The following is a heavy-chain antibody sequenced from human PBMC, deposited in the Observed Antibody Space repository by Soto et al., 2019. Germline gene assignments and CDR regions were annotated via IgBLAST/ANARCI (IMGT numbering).Heavy chain of an antibody. CDR3: AKSETYYYDSSGYPITYYFDY. CDR1: GFTFSSYG. Sequence: PGGSLRLSCAASGFTFSSYGMHWVRQAPGKGLEWVAVISYDGSNKYYADSVKGRFTISRDNSKNTLYLQMNSLRAEDTAVYYCAKSETYYYDSSGYPITYYFDYGGQGTLVTVSS. CDR2: ISYDGSNK. D-gene: IGHD3-22*01. V-gene: IGHV3-30*18. J-gene: IGHJ4*02.